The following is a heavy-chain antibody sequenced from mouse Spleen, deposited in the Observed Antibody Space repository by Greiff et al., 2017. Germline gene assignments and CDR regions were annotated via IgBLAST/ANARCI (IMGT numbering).Heavy chain of an antibody. CDR1: GFTFSSYG. V-gene: IGHV5-6-3*01. CDR3: AREETAHWYFDV. J-gene: IGHJ1*01. Sequence: EVQLVESGGGLVQPGGSLKLSCAASGFTFSSYGMSWVRQTPDKRLELVATINSNGGSTYYPDSVKGRFTISRDNAKNTLYLQMSSLKSEDTAMYYCAREETAHWYFDVWGAGTTVTVSS. D-gene: IGHD1-2*01. CDR2: INSNGGST.